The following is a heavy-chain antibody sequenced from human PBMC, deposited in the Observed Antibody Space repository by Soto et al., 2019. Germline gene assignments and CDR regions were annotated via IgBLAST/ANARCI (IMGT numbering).Heavy chain of an antibody. CDR2: IYYSGST. CDR3: ARRTLWWCVDP. J-gene: IGHJ5*02. V-gene: IGHV4-39*01. D-gene: IGHD2-21*01. Sequence: PSETLSLTCTVSGGSISSSSYYWGWIRQPPGKGLEWIGSIYYSGSTYYNPSLKSRVTISVDTSKNQFSLKLSSVTAADTAVYYCARRTLWWCVDPWGQGTLVTVSS. CDR1: GGSISSSSYY.